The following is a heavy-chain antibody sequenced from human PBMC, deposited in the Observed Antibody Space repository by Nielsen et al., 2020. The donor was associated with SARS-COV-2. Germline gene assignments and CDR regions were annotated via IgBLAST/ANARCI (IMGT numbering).Heavy chain of an antibody. CDR3: ARRRGIVVVPADPDAFDI. V-gene: IGHV4-39*01. Sequence: GSLRLSCTVSGGSISSSSYYWGWIRQPPGKGLEWIGSIYYSGSTYYNPSLKSRVTISVETSKNQFSLKLSSVTAADTAVYYCARRRGIVVVPADPDAFDIWGQGTMVTVSS. D-gene: IGHD2-2*01. J-gene: IGHJ3*02. CDR1: GGSISSSSYY. CDR2: IYYSGST.